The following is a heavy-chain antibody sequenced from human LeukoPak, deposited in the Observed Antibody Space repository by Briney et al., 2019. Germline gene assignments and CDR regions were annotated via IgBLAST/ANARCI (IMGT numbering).Heavy chain of an antibody. J-gene: IGHJ5*02. CDR3: ARDKGIAAAGTT. D-gene: IGHD6-13*01. Sequence: ASVKVSCKASGYTLTSYYVHWVRQAPGQGLEWMGIINPSGGSTSYAQKFQGRVTMTRDTSTSTVYMELSSLRSEDTAVYYCARDKGIAAAGTTWGQGTLVTVSS. V-gene: IGHV1-46*01. CDR2: INPSGGST. CDR1: GYTLTSYY.